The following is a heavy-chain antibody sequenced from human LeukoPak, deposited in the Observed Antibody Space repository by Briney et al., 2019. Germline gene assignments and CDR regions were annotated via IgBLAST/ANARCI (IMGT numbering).Heavy chain of an antibody. CDR1: GYTFTNYG. J-gene: IGHJ6*02. CDR3: ARDIVVVPAAPLFGYYYYGMDV. CDR2: ISAYNGNT. Sequence: ASVKVSCKASGYTFTNYGISWVRQAHGQGLEWMGWISAYNGNTNYAQKLQGRVTMTTDTSTSTAYMDLRSLRSDDTAVYYCARDIVVVPAAPLFGYYYYGMDVWGQGTTVTVSS. V-gene: IGHV1-18*01. D-gene: IGHD2-2*01.